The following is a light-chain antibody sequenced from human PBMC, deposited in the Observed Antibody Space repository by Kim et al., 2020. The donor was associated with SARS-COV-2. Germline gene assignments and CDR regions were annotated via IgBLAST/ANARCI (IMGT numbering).Light chain of an antibody. V-gene: IGLV7-46*02. CDR1: AGAVTSGHY. Sequence: QAVVTQEPSLTVSPGGTVTLTCGSSAGAVTSGHYPYWFQQKPGQAPKTLIYDTTYKHSWTPARFSGSLLGGKAALTLLGAQPEDEADYYCLLSYSDSTVVFGGGTKLTVL. J-gene: IGLJ2*01. CDR3: LLSYSDSTVV. CDR2: DTT.